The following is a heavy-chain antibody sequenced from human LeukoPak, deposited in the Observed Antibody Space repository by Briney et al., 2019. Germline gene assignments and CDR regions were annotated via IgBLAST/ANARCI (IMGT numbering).Heavy chain of an antibody. D-gene: IGHD3-9*01. CDR1: GFTFSNAW. Sequence: GGSLRLSCAASGFTFSNAWMSWVRQAPGKGLEWVGRIKSKTDGGTTDYAAPVKGRFTISRDDSKNTLYLQMNSLKTEDTAVYYCTTDPSVLTEFDYWGQGTLVTVSS. J-gene: IGHJ4*02. CDR2: IKSKTDGGTT. V-gene: IGHV3-15*01. CDR3: TTDPSVLTEFDY.